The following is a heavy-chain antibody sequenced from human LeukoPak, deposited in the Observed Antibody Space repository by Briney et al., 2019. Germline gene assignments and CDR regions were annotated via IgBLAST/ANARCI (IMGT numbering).Heavy chain of an antibody. CDR1: GGSFSGYY. CDR2: INHSGST. D-gene: IGHD1-1*01. V-gene: IGHV4-34*01. J-gene: IGHJ5*02. CDR3: AATGTILGDWFDP. Sequence: PSETLSLTCAVYGGSFSGYYWSWIRQPPGKGLEWIGEINHSGSTNYNPSLKSRVTISVDTSKYQFSLKLSSVTAADTAVYYCAATGTILGDWFDPWGQGTLVTVSS.